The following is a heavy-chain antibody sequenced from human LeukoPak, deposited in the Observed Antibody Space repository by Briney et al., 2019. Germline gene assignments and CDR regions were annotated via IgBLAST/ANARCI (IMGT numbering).Heavy chain of an antibody. CDR1: GFTFDDYA. CDR3: AKATSVTTRRGAFDI. D-gene: IGHD4-17*01. CDR2: ISWNSGSI. J-gene: IGHJ3*02. Sequence: PGGSLRLSCAASGFTFDDYAMHWVRQAPGRGLEWVSGISWNSGSIGYADSVKGRFTISRDNAKNSLYLQMNSLRAEDTALYYCAKATSVTTRRGAFDIWGQGTMVTVSS. V-gene: IGHV3-9*01.